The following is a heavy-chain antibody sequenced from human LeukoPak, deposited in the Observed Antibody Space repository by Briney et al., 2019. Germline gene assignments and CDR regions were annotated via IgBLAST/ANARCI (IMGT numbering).Heavy chain of an antibody. J-gene: IGHJ4*02. CDR2: MNPNSGNT. CDR3: ARGSVLTGLFDY. CDR1: GYTFTSYD. Sequence: ASVKVSCKASGYTFTSYDINWVRQATGQGLEWMGWMNPNSGNTGYAQKFQGRVTMTRNTSISTAYMELSSLRSEGTAVYYCARGSVLTGLFDYWGQGTLVTVSS. V-gene: IGHV1-8*01. D-gene: IGHD3-9*01.